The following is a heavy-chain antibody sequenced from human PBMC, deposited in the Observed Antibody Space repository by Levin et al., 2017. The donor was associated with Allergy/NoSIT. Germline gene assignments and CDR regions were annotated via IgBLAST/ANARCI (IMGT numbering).Heavy chain of an antibody. Sequence: GESLKISCAASGFTFSSYGMHWVRQAPGKGLEWVAVISYDGSNKYYADSVKGRFTISRDNSKNTLYLQMNSLRAEDTAVHYCAKDRGRKWFGELLFREAIPLYYFDYWGQGTLVTVSS. J-gene: IGHJ4*02. D-gene: IGHD3-10*01. CDR2: ISYDGSNK. CDR1: GFTFSSYG. CDR3: AKDRGRKWFGELLFREAIPLYYFDY. V-gene: IGHV3-30*18.